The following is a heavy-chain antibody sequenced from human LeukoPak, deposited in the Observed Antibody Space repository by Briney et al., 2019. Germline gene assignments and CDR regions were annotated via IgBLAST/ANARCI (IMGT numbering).Heavy chain of an antibody. Sequence: GGSLRLSCAASGFTFSSYAMHWVRQAPGKGLEWVAVIPYDGSNKYYADSVKGRFTISRDNSKNTLYLQMNSLRAEDTAVYYCASIMTTVTLVDYWGQGTLVTVSS. V-gene: IGHV3-30-3*01. CDR3: ASIMTTVTLVDY. J-gene: IGHJ4*02. CDR1: GFTFSSYA. D-gene: IGHD4-17*01. CDR2: IPYDGSNK.